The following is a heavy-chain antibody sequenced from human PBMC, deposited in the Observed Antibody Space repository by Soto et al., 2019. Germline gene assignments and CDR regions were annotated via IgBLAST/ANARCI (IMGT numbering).Heavy chain of an antibody. CDR3: ATSDYYDSSGYLDY. CDR1: GGSISSYY. J-gene: IGHJ4*02. CDR2: IYYSGST. Sequence: ASETLSLTCTVSGGSISSYYWSWIRQPPGKGLEWIGYIYYSGSTNYNPSLKSRVTISVDTSKNQFSLKLSSVTAADTAVYYCATSDYYDSSGYLDYWGQGTLVTVSS. V-gene: IGHV4-59*01. D-gene: IGHD3-22*01.